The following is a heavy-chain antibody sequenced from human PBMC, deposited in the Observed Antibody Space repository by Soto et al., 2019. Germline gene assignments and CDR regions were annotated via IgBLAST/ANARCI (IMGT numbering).Heavy chain of an antibody. CDR3: ARLDIVVAPAAPFVDY. CDR1: GYTFTSYG. J-gene: IGHJ4*02. D-gene: IGHD2-2*03. Sequence: ASVKVSCKASGYTFTSYGISWVRQAPGQGLEWMGWISAYKGNTNYAQKLQGRVTMTTDTSTSTAYMELRSLRSDDTAVFYCARLDIVVAPAAPFVDYWGQGTLVTVSS. CDR2: ISAYKGNT. V-gene: IGHV1-18*01.